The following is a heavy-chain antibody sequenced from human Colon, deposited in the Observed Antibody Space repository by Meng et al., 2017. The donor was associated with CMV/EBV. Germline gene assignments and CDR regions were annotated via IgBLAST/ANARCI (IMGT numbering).Heavy chain of an antibody. J-gene: IGHJ4*02. D-gene: IGHD6-19*01. V-gene: IGHV6-1*01. CDR2: TYFRSRWLY. Sequence: QTPSLTRVVSGDSVSSATVGWNWLRQAPSRGLEWLGRTYFRSRWLYDYAESVKGRVVSSADSSNNQFTLQLNSVTPEDTAVYFCARRHTSGWYYFDYWGQGTLVTVSS. CDR1: GDSVSSATVG. CDR3: ARRHTSGWYYFDY.